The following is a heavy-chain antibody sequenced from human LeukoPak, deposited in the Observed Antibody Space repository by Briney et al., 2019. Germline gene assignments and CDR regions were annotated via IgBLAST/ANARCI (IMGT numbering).Heavy chain of an antibody. Sequence: PSETLSLTCTVSGGSISNYHWSWFRQPPGTGLEWIGYIEYSGGTTYNSSLKSRVTISVDTSKNQFSLKLSSVTAADTAVYYCARVKYSSGSTSSWFDPWGRRTPVAVSS. CDR1: GGSISNYH. J-gene: IGHJ5*02. CDR3: ARVKYSSGSTSSWFDP. CDR2: IEYSGGT. V-gene: IGHV4-59*08. D-gene: IGHD3-10*01.